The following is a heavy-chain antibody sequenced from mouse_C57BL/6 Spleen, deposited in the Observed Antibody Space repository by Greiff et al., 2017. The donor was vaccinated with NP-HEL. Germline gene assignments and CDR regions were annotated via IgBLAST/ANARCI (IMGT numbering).Heavy chain of an antibody. D-gene: IGHD2-3*01. CDR2: IDPEDGDT. V-gene: IGHV14-1*01. CDR1: GFNIKDYY. J-gene: IGHJ4*01. Sequence: VQLKESGAELVRPGASVKLSCTASGFNIKDYYMHWVKQRPEQGLEWIGRIDPEDGDTEYAPKFQGKATMTANTSSNTAYLQLSSLTSEDTAVYYCTTGDGYYPLYAMDYWGQGTSVTVSS. CDR3: TTGDGYYPLYAMDY.